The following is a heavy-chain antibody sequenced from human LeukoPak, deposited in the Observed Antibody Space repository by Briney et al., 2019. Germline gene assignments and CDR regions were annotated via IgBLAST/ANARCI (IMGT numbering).Heavy chain of an antibody. V-gene: IGHV3-48*04. Sequence: QPGGSLRLSCAASGFTLSRYSMNWVRQAPGKGLEWVSYISSSGSTIYYADSVKGRFTISRDNAKNSLYLQMNSLRAEDTAVYYCARAGYSSGWNTGDFDYWGQGTLVTVSS. CDR3: ARAGYSSGWNTGDFDY. CDR1: GFTLSRYS. CDR2: ISSSGSTI. D-gene: IGHD6-19*01. J-gene: IGHJ4*02.